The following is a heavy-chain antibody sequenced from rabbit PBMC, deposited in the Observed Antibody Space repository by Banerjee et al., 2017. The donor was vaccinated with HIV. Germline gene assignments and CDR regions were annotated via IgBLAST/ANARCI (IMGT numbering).Heavy chain of an antibody. J-gene: IGHJ4*01. CDR2: IYGGSGSA. CDR1: GFDLSSYYD. D-gene: IGHD7-1*01. V-gene: IGHV1S40*01. CDR3: ARIGGYPGYSYVLFNL. Sequence: QSLEESGGDLVKPGTSLTLTCTASGFDLSSYYDMCWVRQAPGKGLEWIACIYGGSGSAFYASWVKSRFTISKTSSTTVTLQMTSLTAADTATYFCARIGGYPGYSYVLFNLWGPGTLVTVS.